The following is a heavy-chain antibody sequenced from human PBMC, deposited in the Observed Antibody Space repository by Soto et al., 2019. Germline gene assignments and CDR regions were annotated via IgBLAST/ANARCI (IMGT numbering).Heavy chain of an antibody. CDR3: AHSFTIAVAGGYYFDY. CDR1: GFSLSTSGVG. CDR2: IYWDDDK. J-gene: IGHJ4*02. V-gene: IGHV2-5*02. D-gene: IGHD6-19*01. Sequence: QITLKESGPPLVKPTQTLTLTCTFSGFSLSTSGVGVGWIRQPPGKALEWLALIYWDDDKRYSPSLKSRLTITKDTSKNQVVLTMTNMDPVDTATYYCAHSFTIAVAGGYYFDYWGQGTLVTVSS.